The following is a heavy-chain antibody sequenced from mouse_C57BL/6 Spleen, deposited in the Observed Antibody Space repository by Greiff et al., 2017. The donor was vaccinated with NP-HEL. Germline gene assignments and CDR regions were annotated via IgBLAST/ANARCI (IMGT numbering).Heavy chain of an antibody. V-gene: IGHV1-39*01. CDR1: GYSFTDYN. Sequence: VQLQQSGPELVKPGASVKISCKASGYSFTDYNMNWVKQSNGKSLEWIGVINPNDGTTSYNQKFKGKATLTVDQSSSTAYMQLNSLTSVDSAVYSCAKQEDYYGSSNWYFDVWGTGTTVTVSS. J-gene: IGHJ1*03. CDR2: INPNDGTT. CDR3: AKQEDYYGSSNWYFDV. D-gene: IGHD1-1*01.